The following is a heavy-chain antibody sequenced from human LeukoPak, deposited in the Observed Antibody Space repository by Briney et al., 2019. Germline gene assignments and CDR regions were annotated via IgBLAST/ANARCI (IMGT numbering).Heavy chain of an antibody. J-gene: IGHJ3*02. CDR1: GFTFSDYY. CDR3: ARGDTMIVVVNDAFDI. V-gene: IGHV3-11*04. CDR2: ISSSGSTI. Sequence: GGSLRLSCAASGFTFSDYYISWIRQAPGKGLEWVSYISSSGSTIYYADSVKGRFTISRDNAKNSLYLQMNSLRAEDTAVYYCARGDTMIVVVNDAFDIWGQGTMVTVSS. D-gene: IGHD3-22*01.